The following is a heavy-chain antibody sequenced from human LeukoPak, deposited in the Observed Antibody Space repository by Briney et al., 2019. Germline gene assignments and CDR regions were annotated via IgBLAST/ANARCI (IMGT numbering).Heavy chain of an antibody. V-gene: IGHV4-59*08. CDR1: GDSIANYY. Sequence: SETLSLTCTVSGDSIANYYWNWIRQPPGKGLGWVGHIYYSGDTNYNPSLKSRVTISVGTSKNQISLRLTSVTAADTAVYYCASRLLGSAGGLDVWGQGTTVIVSS. CDR2: IYYSGDT. J-gene: IGHJ6*02. CDR3: ASRLLGSAGGLDV. D-gene: IGHD2-15*01.